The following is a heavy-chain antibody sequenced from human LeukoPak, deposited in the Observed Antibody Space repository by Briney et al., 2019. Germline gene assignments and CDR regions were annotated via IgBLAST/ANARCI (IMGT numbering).Heavy chain of an antibody. D-gene: IGHD3-3*01. CDR1: GGSISGFH. J-gene: IGHJ5*02. Sequence: SETLSLTCTVSGGSISGFHWSWICQPPGKGLEWIGSIYYSGSTYYNPSLKSRVTISVDTSKNQFSLKLSSVTAADTAVYYCALCAPTDYDFWSGYSVNWFDPWGQGTLVTVSS. CDR2: IYYSGST. CDR3: ALCAPTDYDFWSGYSVNWFDP. V-gene: IGHV4-59*05.